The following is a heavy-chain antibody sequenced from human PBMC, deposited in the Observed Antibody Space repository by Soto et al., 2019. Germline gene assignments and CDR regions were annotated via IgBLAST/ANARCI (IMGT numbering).Heavy chain of an antibody. D-gene: IGHD3-10*01. V-gene: IGHV2-5*02. CDR2: IYWDDDK. J-gene: IGHJ6*03. CDR1: GFSLTTSGEA. CDR3: AHIPGSGQLLYSYYYYMDV. Sequence: QITLKESGPTLVKPTQTLTLTCTFSGFSLTTSGEAVGWIRQPPGKALEWLALIYWDDDKRSSPSLKSRLTITKDTCKNQVVLTMTNMDPVDTATYYCAHIPGSGQLLYSYYYYMDVWGKGTTVTVSS.